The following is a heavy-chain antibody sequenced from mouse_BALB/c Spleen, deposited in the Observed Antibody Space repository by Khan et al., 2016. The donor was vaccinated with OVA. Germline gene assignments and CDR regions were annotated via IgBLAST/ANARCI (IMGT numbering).Heavy chain of an antibody. V-gene: IGHV5-6*01. Sequence: EVKLVESGGDVVKPARSLNLSCAASGFSFSTYGMSWVRQPPDKRLEWVVTVSTGGHYTYYPDTVKRRITISRDNAKNTLFLQMNSLKSEDTAMFYGARLAYYYDSEGFAYWGQGTLVTVAA. CDR1: GFSFSTYG. J-gene: IGHJ3*01. CDR2: VSTGGHYT. D-gene: IGHD1-1*01. CDR3: ARLAYYYDSEGFAY.